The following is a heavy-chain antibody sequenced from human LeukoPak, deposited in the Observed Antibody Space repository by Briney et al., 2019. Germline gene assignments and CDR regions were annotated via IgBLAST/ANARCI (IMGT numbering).Heavy chain of an antibody. J-gene: IGHJ6*03. V-gene: IGHV3-30*04. CDR2: ISYDGSNK. CDR1: GFTFSSYA. Sequence: PGRSLRLSCAASGFTFSSYAMHWVRQAPGKGLEWVAVISYDGSNKYYADSVKGRFTISRDNSKNTLYLQMNSLRAEDTAVYYCAREGMASDYGDYHYYYYYMDVWGKGTTVTVSS. D-gene: IGHD4-17*01. CDR3: AREGMASDYGDYHYYYYYMDV.